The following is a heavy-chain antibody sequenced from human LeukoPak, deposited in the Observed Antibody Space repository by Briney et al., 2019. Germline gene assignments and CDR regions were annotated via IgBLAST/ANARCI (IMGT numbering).Heavy chain of an antibody. V-gene: IGHV3-23*01. Sequence: GGSLRLSCAASGFTFSSYAMSWVRQAPGKGLDWVSTISGSGGSTYYADSVKDRFTISRDNSKNTLYLQMNSLRAEDTAVYYCAKDRRGATTLYYFDYWGQGTLVTVSS. CDR1: GFTFSSYA. CDR3: AKDRRGATTLYYFDY. D-gene: IGHD1-26*01. J-gene: IGHJ4*02. CDR2: ISGSGGST.